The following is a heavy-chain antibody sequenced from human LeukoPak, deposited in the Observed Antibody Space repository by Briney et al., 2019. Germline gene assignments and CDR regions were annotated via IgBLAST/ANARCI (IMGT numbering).Heavy chain of an antibody. Sequence: SETLSLTCAVSGGSITSHSWWSWVRQPPGKGLEWIGEIYHGGDTNYDPSVKSRVTMSVDKSKNHFSLNLRSVTTADTAIYYCASHVTVLGTRGFDYWGQGILVTVSS. D-gene: IGHD6-19*01. CDR3: ASHVTVLGTRGFDY. CDR1: GGSITSHSW. J-gene: IGHJ4*02. CDR2: IYHGGDT. V-gene: IGHV4-4*02.